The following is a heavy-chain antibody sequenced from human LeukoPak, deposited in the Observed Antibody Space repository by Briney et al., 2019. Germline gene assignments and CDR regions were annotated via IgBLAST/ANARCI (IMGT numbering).Heavy chain of an antibody. CDR2: IWYDGSNK. D-gene: IGHD3-22*01. CDR3: AREDYYDSSVFFQHFDS. J-gene: IGHJ4*02. V-gene: IGHV3-33*01. Sequence: PGGSLRLSCAASGFTFSSYGMHWVRQAPGKGLEWVAVIWYDGSNKYYADSVKGRFTISRDNSKNTLYLQMNSLRAEDTAVYYWAREDYYDSSVFFQHFDSGAREPLAPFS. CDR1: GFTFSSYG.